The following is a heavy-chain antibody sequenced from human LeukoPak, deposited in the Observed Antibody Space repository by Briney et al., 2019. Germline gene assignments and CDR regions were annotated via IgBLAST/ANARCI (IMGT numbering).Heavy chain of an antibody. CDR1: GFTFSSYW. Sequence: GGSLRLSCAASGFTFSSYWMHWVRQAPGKGLVWVSRINSDGSSTSYADSVKGRFTISRDNSKNTLYLQMNSLRAEDTAVYYCAKVLRFLEWSLRRFDIWGQGTMVTVSS. J-gene: IGHJ3*02. CDR2: INSDGSST. D-gene: IGHD3-3*01. V-gene: IGHV3-74*01. CDR3: AKVLRFLEWSLRRFDI.